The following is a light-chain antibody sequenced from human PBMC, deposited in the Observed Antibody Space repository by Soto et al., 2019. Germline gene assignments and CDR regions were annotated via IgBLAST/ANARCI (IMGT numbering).Light chain of an antibody. CDR3: STWDDSLNSWV. V-gene: IGLV1-44*01. CDR1: TSNIGRNT. J-gene: IGLJ3*02. CDR2: SDN. Sequence: QSVLTQPPSTSGTPGQSVTISCSGSTSNIGRNTVNWYQHLTGTAPKLLIHSDNQRPSGVPDRFSGSKSGASASLAISGLQSEDEADYYCSTWDDSLNSWVFGGGTKLTVL.